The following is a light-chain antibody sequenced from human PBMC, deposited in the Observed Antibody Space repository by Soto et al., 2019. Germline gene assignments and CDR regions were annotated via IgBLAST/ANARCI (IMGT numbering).Light chain of an antibody. CDR1: QSVSGSY. CDR2: AAS. CDR3: QQYGRA. J-gene: IGKJ1*01. V-gene: IGKV3-20*01. Sequence: VLTQSPGTLSLSPGAGATLSCRANQSVSGSYLTWYQQKPGQAPRLLIYAASSRATGIPDRFSGSGSGTDFTLTISRLEPEDFALYYCQQYGRAFGQGTKVEIK.